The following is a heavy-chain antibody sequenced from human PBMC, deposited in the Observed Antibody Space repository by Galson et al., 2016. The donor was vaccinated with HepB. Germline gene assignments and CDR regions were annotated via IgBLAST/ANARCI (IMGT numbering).Heavy chain of an antibody. CDR2: SRNKVANFAT. CDR3: ARSYGLASYYSVPVY. Sequence: SLRLSCAASGFRFSDHDMDWVRQAPGKGLEWVGRSRNKVANFATEYAASVKGRFTISRNDSKDSLYLQMNSLKTEDTAVYYCARSYGLASYYSVPVYWGQGTLVTVSS. V-gene: IGHV3-72*01. J-gene: IGHJ4*02. D-gene: IGHD3-10*01. CDR1: GFRFSDHD.